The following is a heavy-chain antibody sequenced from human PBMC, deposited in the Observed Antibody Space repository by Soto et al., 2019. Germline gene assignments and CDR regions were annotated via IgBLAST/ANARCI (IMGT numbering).Heavy chain of an antibody. V-gene: IGHV3-21*06. D-gene: IGHD3-22*01. CDR1: GFTFTSSS. Sequence: GGPRTLPCASSGFTFTSSSRNGVRQAPGKGLEWVSSISSTTNYIYYGDSMKGRFTISRDNAKNSLYLEMNSLRAEDTAVYYWARESYDLTSNFDYWGQGTLVTVSS. J-gene: IGHJ4*02. CDR2: ISSTTNYI. CDR3: ARESYDLTSNFDY.